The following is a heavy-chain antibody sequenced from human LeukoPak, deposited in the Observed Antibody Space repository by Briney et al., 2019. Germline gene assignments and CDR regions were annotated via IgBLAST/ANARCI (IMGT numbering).Heavy chain of an antibody. CDR3: AKDSKGLLWFGDPLDY. CDR2: IYSGGST. D-gene: IGHD3-10*01. CDR1: GFTVSSNY. J-gene: IGHJ4*02. Sequence: GGSLRLSCAASGFTVSSNYMSWVRQASGKGLEWVSVIYSGGSTHYADSVKGRFTISRDNSKNTLYFEMNSLRAEDTAVYYCAKDSKGLLWFGDPLDYWGQGTLVTVSS. V-gene: IGHV3-53*01.